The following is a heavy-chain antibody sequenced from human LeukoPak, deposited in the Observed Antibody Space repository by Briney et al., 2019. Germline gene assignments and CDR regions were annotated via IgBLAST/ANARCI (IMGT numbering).Heavy chain of an antibody. CDR3: ARHSRYSSSSRVFDY. Sequence: GESLKISCKGSGYSFTSYWIGWVRQMPGKGLEWMGIIYPGDSNSRYSPSFQGQVTVSADKSISTAYLQWSSLKASDTAMYYCARHSRYSSSSRVFDYWGQGTLVTVSS. J-gene: IGHJ4*02. D-gene: IGHD6-6*01. V-gene: IGHV5-51*01. CDR2: IYPGDSNS. CDR1: GYSFTSYW.